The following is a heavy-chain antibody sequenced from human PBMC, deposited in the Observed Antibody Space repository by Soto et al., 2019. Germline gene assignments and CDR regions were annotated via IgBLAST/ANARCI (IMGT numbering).Heavy chain of an antibody. CDR3: ATSGPGTDAFDI. CDR2: MNTNSGNT. D-gene: IGHD6-13*01. Sequence: ASVKVSCKASGYTFTSYDINWVRQATGQGLEWMGWMNTNSGNTGYAQKFQGIVTMARNTSISTAYMELSSLRSVDTDVYSCATSGPGTDAFDIWGQGTMVTVSS. J-gene: IGHJ3*02. CDR1: GYTFTSYD. V-gene: IGHV1-8*02.